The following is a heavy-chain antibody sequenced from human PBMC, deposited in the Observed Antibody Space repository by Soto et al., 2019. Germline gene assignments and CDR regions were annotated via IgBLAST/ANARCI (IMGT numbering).Heavy chain of an antibody. Sequence: TLSLTCAVSVGSISSGGYSWSWIRQPPGKGLEWIGYIYHSGSTYYNPSLKSRVTVSVDRSENQFSLKLSSVTAADTAVYYCARVPGPWGQGTLVTVSS. D-gene: IGHD7-27*01. V-gene: IGHV4-30-2*01. CDR2: IYHSGST. J-gene: IGHJ5*02. CDR1: VGSISSGGYS. CDR3: ARVPGP.